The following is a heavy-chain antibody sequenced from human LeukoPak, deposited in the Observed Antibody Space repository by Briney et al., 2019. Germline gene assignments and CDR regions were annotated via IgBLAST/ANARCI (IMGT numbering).Heavy chain of an antibody. J-gene: IGHJ4*02. Sequence: PGGSLRLSCAASGFTFSSYAMSWVRQAPGKGLEWVSAISGSGGSTYYADSVKGRFTISRDNSKNTLYLQINSLRAEDTAVYYCAKGYDSSGYSTHYFDYWGQGTLVTVSS. D-gene: IGHD3-22*01. V-gene: IGHV3-23*01. CDR3: AKGYDSSGYSTHYFDY. CDR2: ISGSGGST. CDR1: GFTFSSYA.